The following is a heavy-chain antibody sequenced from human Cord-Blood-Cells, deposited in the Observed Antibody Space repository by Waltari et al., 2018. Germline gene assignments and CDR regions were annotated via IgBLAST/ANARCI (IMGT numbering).Heavy chain of an antibody. Sequence: QVQLQESGPGLVKPSETLSLTCAVSGYSISSGYYWGWIRQPPGKGLEWIGSIYHSGSTDYNPSLKSRVTISVDTSKNQFSLKLSSVTAADTAVYYCASIGTRHWYFDLWGRGTLVTVSS. CDR3: ASIGTRHWYFDL. D-gene: IGHD6-6*01. J-gene: IGHJ2*01. V-gene: IGHV4-38-2*01. CDR1: GYSISSGYY. CDR2: IYHSGST.